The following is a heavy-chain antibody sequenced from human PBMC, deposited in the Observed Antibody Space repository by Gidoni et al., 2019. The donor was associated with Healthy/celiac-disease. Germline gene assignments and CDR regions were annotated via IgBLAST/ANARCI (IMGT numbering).Heavy chain of an antibody. CDR2: ISSSSSYI. CDR3: ARVTTVTT. D-gene: IGHD4-17*01. J-gene: IGHJ5*02. CDR1: GFTFSSYS. V-gene: IGHV3-21*01. Sequence: EVQLVESGGGMVKPGRSLRLSCAASGFTFSSYSMNWFRQAPWKGLDWVSSISSSSSYIYYADSGNGRFTISRDNAKNALYLQMNSLRAEVTAVYYFARVTTVTTWGQGTLVTVSS.